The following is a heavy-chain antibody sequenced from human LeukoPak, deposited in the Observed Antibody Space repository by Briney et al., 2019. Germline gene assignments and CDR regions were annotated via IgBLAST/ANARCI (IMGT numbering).Heavy chain of an antibody. CDR1: GFTFNSYA. CDR3: ARDRRYCSGGSCCFDYFFDY. CDR2: ISYDGSIN. Sequence: GGSLRLSCAASGFTFNSYAVHWVRQAPGKGLEWVAVISYDGSINFYAASVKGRFTISRDNSKNTLYLQMNSLRAEDTALYFCARDRRYCSGGSCCFDYFFDYWGQGTLVTVSS. J-gene: IGHJ4*02. D-gene: IGHD2-15*01. V-gene: IGHV3-30-3*01.